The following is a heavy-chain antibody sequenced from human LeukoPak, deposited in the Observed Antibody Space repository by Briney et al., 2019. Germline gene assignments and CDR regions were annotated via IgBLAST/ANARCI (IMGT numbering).Heavy chain of an antibody. CDR1: GGSFSGYY. D-gene: IGHD3-22*01. CDR3: ARVDVSMIVVVITSGWFDP. CDR2: INHSGST. Sequence: PSETLSLTCAVYGGSFSGYYWSWIRQPPGKGLEWIGEINHSGSTNYNPSLKSRVTISVDTSKNQFSLKLSSVTAADTAVYYCARVDVSMIVVVITSGWFDPWGQGTLVTVSS. V-gene: IGHV4-34*01. J-gene: IGHJ5*02.